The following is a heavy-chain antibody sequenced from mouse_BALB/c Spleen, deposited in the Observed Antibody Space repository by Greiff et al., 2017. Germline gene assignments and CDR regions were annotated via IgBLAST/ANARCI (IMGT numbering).Heavy chain of an antibody. Sequence: DVMLVESGGGLVQPGGSLKLSCAASGFTFSSYAMSWVRQTPEKRLEWVATISSGGSYTYYPDSVKGRFTISRDNAKNTLYLQMSSLRSEDTAMYYCARRYYGYGYWGQGTTLTVSS. CDR2: ISSGGSYT. J-gene: IGHJ2*01. V-gene: IGHV5-9-1*01. CDR1: GFTFSSYA. D-gene: IGHD1-2*01. CDR3: ARRYYGYGY.